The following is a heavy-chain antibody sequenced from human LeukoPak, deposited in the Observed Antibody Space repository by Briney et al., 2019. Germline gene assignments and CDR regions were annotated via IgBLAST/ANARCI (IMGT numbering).Heavy chain of an antibody. Sequence: PSETLSLTCAVYGGSFSGYYWSWIRQPPGKGLEWIGEINHSGSTNYNPSLKSRVTISVDTSKNQFSLKLSSVTAADTAVYYCARHALVGHGSGDNDYWGQGTLVTVSS. CDR1: GGSFSGYY. D-gene: IGHD3-10*01. V-gene: IGHV4-34*01. CDR3: ARHALVGHGSGDNDY. J-gene: IGHJ4*02. CDR2: INHSGST.